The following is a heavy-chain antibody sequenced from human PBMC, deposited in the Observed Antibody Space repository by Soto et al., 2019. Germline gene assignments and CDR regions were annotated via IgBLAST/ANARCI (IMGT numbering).Heavy chain of an antibody. CDR1: GYTFTSYS. V-gene: IGHV1-3*01. Sequence: SVKLSCKASGYTFTSYSRNSARQATGQRLEWMGWINAGNGNTKYSQKFQGRVTITRDTSASTAYMELSSLRSEDTVVYYCARDPGYSYGTTWRQRTLVTVTP. CDR3: ARDPGYSYGTT. J-gene: IGHJ5*02. CDR2: INAGNGNT. D-gene: IGHD5-18*01.